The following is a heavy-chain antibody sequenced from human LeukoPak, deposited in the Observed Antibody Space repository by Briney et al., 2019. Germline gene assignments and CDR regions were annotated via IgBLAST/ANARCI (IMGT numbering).Heavy chain of an antibody. CDR1: GYTFTGYY. CDR2: IDPNSGGT. Sequence: ASVKVSCKASGYTFTGYYMHWVRQAPGQGLEWMGRIDPNSGGTNYVQKFQGRVTMTRDTSISTAYMELSRLRSDDTAVYYCARVGSSSWYSFDYWDQGTLVTVSS. J-gene: IGHJ4*02. D-gene: IGHD6-13*01. CDR3: ARVGSSSWYSFDY. V-gene: IGHV1-2*06.